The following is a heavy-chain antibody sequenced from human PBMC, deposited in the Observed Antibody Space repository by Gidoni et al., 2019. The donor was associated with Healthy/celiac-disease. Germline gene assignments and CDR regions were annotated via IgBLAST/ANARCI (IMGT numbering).Heavy chain of an antibody. Sequence: QVQLVESGGGVVQPGRSLRLSCAASGFTFSSYGMHWVRQAPGKGLGWVAVISYDGSNKYYADSVKGRFTISRDNSKNTLYLQMNSLRAEDTAVYYCAKSILPPNDSSGPPELWGQGTLVTVSS. CDR1: GFTFSSYG. J-gene: IGHJ4*02. CDR2: ISYDGSNK. CDR3: AKSILPPNDSSGPPEL. D-gene: IGHD3-22*01. V-gene: IGHV3-30*18.